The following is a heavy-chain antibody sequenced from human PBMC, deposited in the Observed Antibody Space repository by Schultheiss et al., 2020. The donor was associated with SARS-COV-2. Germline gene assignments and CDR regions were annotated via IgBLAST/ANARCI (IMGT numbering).Heavy chain of an antibody. CDR1: GGSISSYY. D-gene: IGHD7-27*01. CDR2: IYYSGST. CDR3: ARDNWGGLADY. V-gene: IGHV4-59*12. Sequence: SETLSLTCTVSGGSISSYYWSWIRQPPGKGLEWIGYIYYSGSTNYNPSLKSRVTISVDTSKNQFSLKLSSVTAADTAVYYCARDNWGGLADYWGQGTLVTVSS. J-gene: IGHJ4*02.